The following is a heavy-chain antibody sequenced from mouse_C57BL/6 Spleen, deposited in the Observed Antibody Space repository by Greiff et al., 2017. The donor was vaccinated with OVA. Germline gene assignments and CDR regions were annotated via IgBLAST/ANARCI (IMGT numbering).Heavy chain of an antibody. CDR3: ARGGDYDAGFAY. V-gene: IGHV1-52*01. J-gene: IGHJ3*01. D-gene: IGHD2-4*01. CDR2: IDPSDSET. CDR1: GYTFTSYW. Sequence: QVQLKQPGAELVRPGSSVKLSCKASGYTFTSYWMHWVKQRPIQGLEWIGNIDPSDSETHYNQKFKDKATLTVDKSSSTAYMQLSSLTSEDSAVYYCARGGDYDAGFAYWGQGTLVTVSA.